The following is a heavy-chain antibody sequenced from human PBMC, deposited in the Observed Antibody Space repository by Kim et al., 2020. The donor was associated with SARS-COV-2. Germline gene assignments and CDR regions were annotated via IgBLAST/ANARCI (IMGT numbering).Heavy chain of an antibody. Sequence: SETLSLTCTVSGGSISSSSYYWGWIRQPPGKGLEWIGSIYYSGSTYYNPSLKSRVTISVDTSKNQFSLKLSSVTAADTAVYYCARSPPGYSSSWYSPPFYYYYGMDVWGQGTTVTVSS. CDR1: GGSISSSSYY. J-gene: IGHJ6*02. CDR2: IYYSGST. D-gene: IGHD6-13*01. V-gene: IGHV4-39*01. CDR3: ARSPPGYSSSWYSPPFYYYYGMDV.